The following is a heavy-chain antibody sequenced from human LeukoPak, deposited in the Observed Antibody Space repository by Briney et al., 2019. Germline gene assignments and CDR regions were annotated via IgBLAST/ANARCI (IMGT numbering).Heavy chain of an antibody. CDR3: ASTLIPRYCSGGSCYGYYYYMDV. CDR2: IIPIFGTA. CDR1: GGTFSSYA. J-gene: IGHJ6*03. D-gene: IGHD2-15*01. V-gene: IGHV1-69*13. Sequence: SVKVSCKASGGTFSSYAISWVRQAPGQGLEWMGGIIPIFGTANYARKFQGRVTITADESTSTAYMELSSLRSEDTAVYYCASTLIPRYCSGGSCYGYYYYMDVWGKGTTVTVSS.